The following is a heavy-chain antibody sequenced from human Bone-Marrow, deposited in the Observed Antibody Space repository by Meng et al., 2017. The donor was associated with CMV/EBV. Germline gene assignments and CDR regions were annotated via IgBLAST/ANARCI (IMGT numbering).Heavy chain of an antibody. CDR3: ATVRIAARPAALDY. CDR2: INPNSGGT. Sequence: ASVKVSCKASGYTFTGYYMHWVRQAPGQGLEWMGWINPNSGGTNYAQKFQGRVTMTEDTSTDTAYMELSSLRSEDTAVYYCATVRIAARPAALDYWGQGTLVTVSS. J-gene: IGHJ4*02. V-gene: IGHV1-2*02. CDR1: GYTFTGYY. D-gene: IGHD6-6*01.